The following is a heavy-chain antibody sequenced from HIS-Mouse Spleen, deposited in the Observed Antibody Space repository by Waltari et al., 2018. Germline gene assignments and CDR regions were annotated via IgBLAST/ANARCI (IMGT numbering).Heavy chain of an antibody. J-gene: IGHJ3*02. CDR3: ARDFHDFWSGYYGGDKKHDALDI. Sequence: QVQLQESGPGLVKPSETLSLTCTVSGGSISIYYWSWIRQPAGKGLEWIGRIYTSGSTNSNHSLKRRVTMSVDTSKNQFSLKLSSVTAADTAVYYCARDFHDFWSGYYGGDKKHDALDIWGQGTMVTVSS. CDR2: IYTSGST. CDR1: GGSISIYY. V-gene: IGHV4-4*07. D-gene: IGHD3-3*01.